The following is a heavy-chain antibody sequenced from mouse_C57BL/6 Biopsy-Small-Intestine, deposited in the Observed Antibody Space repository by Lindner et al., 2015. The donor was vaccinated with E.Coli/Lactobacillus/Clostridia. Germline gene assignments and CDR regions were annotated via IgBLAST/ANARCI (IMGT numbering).Heavy chain of an antibody. D-gene: IGHD1-1*01. CDR3: AREEDYGSTFYYAMDY. CDR1: GYAFSSYW. Sequence: VQLQESGAELVKAWASVKISCKASGYAFSSYWMNWVKQRPGKGLEWIGQIYPGDGDTNYNGKFKGKATLTADKSSSTAYMQLSSLTSEDSAVYFCAREEDYGSTFYYAMDYWGQGTSVTVSS. V-gene: IGHV1-80*01. J-gene: IGHJ4*01. CDR2: IYPGDGDT.